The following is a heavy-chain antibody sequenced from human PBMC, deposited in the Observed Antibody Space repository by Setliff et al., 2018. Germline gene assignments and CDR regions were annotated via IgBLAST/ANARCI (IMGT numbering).Heavy chain of an antibody. D-gene: IGHD2-2*01. CDR2: INNYNMNT. V-gene: IGHV1-18*01. J-gene: IGHJ4*02. CDR3: ARLVRYCTRTSCQRLSGDDY. CDR1: GYTFTNYG. Sequence: ASVKVSCKASGYTFTNYGINWVRQAPGQGLEWMGWINNYNMNTNYPQKFPGRVTMTTDTSTSTAYMELRSLRPDDTAVYYCARLVRYCTRTSCQRLSGDDYWGQGALVTVSS.